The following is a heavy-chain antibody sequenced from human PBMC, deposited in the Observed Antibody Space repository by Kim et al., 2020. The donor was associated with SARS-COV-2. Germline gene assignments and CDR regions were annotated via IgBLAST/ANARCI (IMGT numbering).Heavy chain of an antibody. V-gene: IGHV3-21*01. D-gene: IGHD5-12*01. CDR1: GFTFSSYS. CDR3: ARGDSGYRLLLDAFDI. CDR2: ISSSSSYI. Sequence: GGSLRLSCAASGFTFSSYSMNWVRQAPGKGLEWVSSISSSSSYIYYADSVKGRFTISRDNAKNSLYLQMNSLRAEDTAVYYCARGDSGYRLLLDAFDIWGQGTLVTVSS. J-gene: IGHJ3*02.